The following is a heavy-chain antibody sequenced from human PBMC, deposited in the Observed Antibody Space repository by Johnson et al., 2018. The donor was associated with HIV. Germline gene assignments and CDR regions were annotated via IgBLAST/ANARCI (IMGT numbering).Heavy chain of an antibody. CDR1: RFTFSSYG. CDR3: ARDRAYYDFWSGYQENYDAFDI. D-gene: IGHD3-3*01. V-gene: IGHV3-30*03. Sequence: QEQLVESGGGVVQPGRSLRLSCAASRFTFSSYGMHWVRQAPGKGLEWVAVILYDGGNKYYVDSVQGRFTIYRDNSKNTLYLQMNSLRAEDTAVYYCARDRAYYDFWSGYQENYDAFDIWGPGTLVTVSS. CDR2: ILYDGGNK. J-gene: IGHJ3*02.